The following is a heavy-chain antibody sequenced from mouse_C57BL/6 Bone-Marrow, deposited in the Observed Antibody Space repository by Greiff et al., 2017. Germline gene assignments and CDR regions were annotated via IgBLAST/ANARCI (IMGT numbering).Heavy chain of an antibody. CDR3: ARYYYGSMFAY. Sequence: EVKLMESGGGLVKPGGSLKLSCAASGFTFSSYAMSWVRQTPEKRLEWVATISDGGSYTYYPDNVKGRFTISRDNAKNNLYLQKGHLKSEDTAKYFCARYYYGSMFAYWGQGTLVT. CDR1: GFTFSSYA. J-gene: IGHJ3*01. D-gene: IGHD1-1*01. V-gene: IGHV5-4*03. CDR2: ISDGGSYT.